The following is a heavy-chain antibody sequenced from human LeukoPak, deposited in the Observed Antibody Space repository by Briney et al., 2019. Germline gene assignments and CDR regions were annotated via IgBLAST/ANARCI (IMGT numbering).Heavy chain of an antibody. J-gene: IGHJ4*02. V-gene: IGHV3-11*01. D-gene: IGHD3-10*01. CDR1: GFTFSDYY. Sequence: PGGSLRLSCAASGFTFSDYYMNWIRQAPGKGLEWVSYMSSSGSSIYYADSVKGRFTMSRDNAKNSLYLQMNSLRAEDTAVYYCARGYYGSGSYLPSFDHWGQGTLVTVSS. CDR2: MSSSGSSI. CDR3: ARGYYGSGSYLPSFDH.